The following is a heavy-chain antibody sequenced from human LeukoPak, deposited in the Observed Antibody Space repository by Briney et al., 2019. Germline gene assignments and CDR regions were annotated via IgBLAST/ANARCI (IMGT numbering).Heavy chain of an antibody. CDR3: TKLPLRYYYVD. CDR1: IGFLCIISQQ. CDR2: LYYSGST. J-gene: IGHJ1*01. Sequence: SETLSLTCSLSIGFLCIISQQERRIRQPPGKGLEWIGSLYYSGSTYYNPSLKSRITISVDTSKNLFFLKLSSVTAADTAVYYGTKLPLRYYYVDWWQGTLVTVSS. D-gene: IGHD3-10*02. V-gene: IGHV4-39*01.